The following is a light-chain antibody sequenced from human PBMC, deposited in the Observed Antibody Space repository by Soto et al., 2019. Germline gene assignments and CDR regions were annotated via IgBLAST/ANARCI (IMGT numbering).Light chain of an antibody. CDR2: GAS. CDR3: HSYGSPSWT. CDR1: QSVASNY. J-gene: IGKJ1*01. V-gene: IGKV3-20*01. Sequence: EIVLTQSPGTLSLSPGERATLSCRASQSVASNYLAWYQQKPGQAPRLLIFGASSKATGIPDKFSGRGSGTDFTLTISRLEHEDFAVYDWHSYGSPSWTFGQGTKVEIK.